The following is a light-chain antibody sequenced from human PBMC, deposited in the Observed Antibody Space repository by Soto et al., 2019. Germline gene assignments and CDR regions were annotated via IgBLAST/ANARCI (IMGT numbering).Light chain of an antibody. J-gene: IGKJ2*01. V-gene: IGKV3-15*01. CDR2: GAS. CDR1: QSVSSN. CDR3: QQYHNWPPYT. Sequence: EIVMTQSPATLSVSPGERVTLSCRASQSVSSNLAWYHQKPGQTPRLLMYGASTRATGIPARFSGSGSGTEFTLTISSLQSEDFAVYYCQQYHNWPPYTFGQGTKLEIK.